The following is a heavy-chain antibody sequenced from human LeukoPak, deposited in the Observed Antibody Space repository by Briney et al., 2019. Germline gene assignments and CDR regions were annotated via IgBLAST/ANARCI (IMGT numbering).Heavy chain of an antibody. J-gene: IGHJ4*02. CDR1: GGSFSGYY. CDR3: ARVSLVITADY. V-gene: IGHV4-34*01. CDR2: INHSGST. D-gene: IGHD2-21*01. Sequence: PSDTLSLTCAVYGGSFSGYYWSWIRQPPGKGLEWTGEINHSGSTNYNPSLKSRVTISVDTSKNQFSLKLSSVTAADTAVYYCARVSLVITADYWGQGTLVTVSS.